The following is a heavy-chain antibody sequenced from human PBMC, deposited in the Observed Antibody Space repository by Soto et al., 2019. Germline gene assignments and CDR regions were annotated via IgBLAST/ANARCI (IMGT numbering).Heavy chain of an antibody. J-gene: IGHJ4*02. CDR1: GYTFTSYA. Sequence: ASVKVSCKASGYTFTSYAMHWVRQAPRQRLEWMGWINAGNGNTKYSQKFQGRVTITRDTSASTAYMELSSLRSEDTAVYYCASARPTKYSSSWYGHQDYWGQGTLVTVS. D-gene: IGHD6-13*01. CDR3: ASARPTKYSSSWYGHQDY. CDR2: INAGNGNT. V-gene: IGHV1-3*01.